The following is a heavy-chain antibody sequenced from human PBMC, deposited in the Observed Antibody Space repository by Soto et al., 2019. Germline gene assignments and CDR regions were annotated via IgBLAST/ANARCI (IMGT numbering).Heavy chain of an antibody. V-gene: IGHV1-2*04. D-gene: IGHD5-18*01. Sequence: APGQGLEWMGWINPNSGGTNYAQKFQGWVTMTRDMSISTAYMELSRLRSDDTAVYYCARAGSYGSSADYWGLGNLVTVSS. CDR2: INPNSGGT. CDR3: ARAGSYGSSADY. J-gene: IGHJ4*02.